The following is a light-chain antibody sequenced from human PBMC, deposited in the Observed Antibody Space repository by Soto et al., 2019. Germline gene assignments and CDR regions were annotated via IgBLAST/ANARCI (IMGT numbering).Light chain of an antibody. Sequence: EIVLTQSPGTLSLSPGERATLSCRASQSVSSSYLAWYQQKPGQAPRLLIYGASSRATGIPDRFSGSGSGTDFTLTISRLEPEDFAVYYCQQYGSSPFLTFGPGTKGDIK. V-gene: IGKV3-20*01. J-gene: IGKJ3*01. CDR3: QQYGSSPFLT. CDR1: QSVSSSY. CDR2: GAS.